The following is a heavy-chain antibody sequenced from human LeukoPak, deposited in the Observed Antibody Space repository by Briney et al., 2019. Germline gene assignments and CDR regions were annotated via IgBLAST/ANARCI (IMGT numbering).Heavy chain of an antibody. CDR3: ARVLPGGFSYGAADY. J-gene: IGHJ4*02. CDR2: MYYTGST. CDR1: GGSINSHY. D-gene: IGHD5-18*01. V-gene: IGHV4-59*11. Sequence: PSETLSLTCTVSGGSINSHYWSWIRQPPGKGLESIGYMYYTGSTNYNPSLKSRVTISLDTSKNQFSLELTSVTPADTAVYYYARVLPGGFSYGAADYWGQGTLVTVSS.